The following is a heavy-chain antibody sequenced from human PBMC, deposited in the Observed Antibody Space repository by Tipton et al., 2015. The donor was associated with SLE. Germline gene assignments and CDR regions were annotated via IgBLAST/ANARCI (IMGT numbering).Heavy chain of an antibody. CDR2: ISYDGSNK. D-gene: IGHD6-19*01. CDR1: GFTFSSYA. J-gene: IGHJ4*02. V-gene: IGHV3-30*04. Sequence: SLRLSCAASGFTFSSYAMHWVRQAPGKGLEWVAVISYDGSNKYYADSVKGRFTISRDNSKNTLYLQMNSLRAEDTAVYYCARDLVGSRWYGFDYWRQGTLVTVSS. CDR3: ARDLVGSRWYGFDY.